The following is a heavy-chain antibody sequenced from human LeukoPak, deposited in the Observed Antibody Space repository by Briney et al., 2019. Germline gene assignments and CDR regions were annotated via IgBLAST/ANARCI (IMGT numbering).Heavy chain of an antibody. CDR2: INLDGTET. V-gene: IGHV3-74*01. CDR3: VREVTVTSYFDY. J-gene: IGHJ4*02. CDR1: GFTFRNNW. D-gene: IGHD2-21*02. Sequence: GGSLRLSCTASGFTFRNNWMHWVRQAPGKGLWVSRINLDGTETTYADSVKGRFTISRDNAKNTLYLQMNSLRAEDTAVYYCVREVTVTSYFDYWGQGILVTVSS.